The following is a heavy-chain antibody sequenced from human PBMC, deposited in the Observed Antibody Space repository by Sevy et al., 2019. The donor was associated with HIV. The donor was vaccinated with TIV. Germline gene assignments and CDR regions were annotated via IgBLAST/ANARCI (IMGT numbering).Heavy chain of an antibody. CDR3: ARPYASGSWEAFDI. Sequence: GGSLRLSCAASGFTFNTYTMNWVRQAPGEGLEWVSSISSSGNYIYYADSVKGRFTISRDNAKNSLFLQMNNLRAEDTAVYYCARPYASGSWEAFDIWGQGTMVTVSS. V-gene: IGHV3-21*01. J-gene: IGHJ3*02. D-gene: IGHD3-16*01. CDR2: ISSSGNYI. CDR1: GFTFNTYT.